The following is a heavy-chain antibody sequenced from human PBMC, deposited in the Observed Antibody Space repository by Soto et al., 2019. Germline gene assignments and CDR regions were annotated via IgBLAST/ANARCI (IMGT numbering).Heavy chain of an antibody. CDR2: IKHTGDT. D-gene: IGHD3-3*02. CDR1: GDSIKTETW. Sequence: QVPLQESGPGLVKPSETLSLTCAVSGDSIKTETWWSWLRQLPGTGLEWIGEIKHTGDTNANPALRSRVSMSVDRTKNQFFLNLRSVSAADTAVYFCAREGRLHLFESWGQGTLVTVSS. V-gene: IGHV4-4*02. CDR3: AREGRLHLFES. J-gene: IGHJ5*01.